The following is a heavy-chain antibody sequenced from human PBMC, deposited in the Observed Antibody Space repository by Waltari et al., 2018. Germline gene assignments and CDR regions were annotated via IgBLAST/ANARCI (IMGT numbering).Heavy chain of an antibody. V-gene: IGHV1-24*01. CDR2: FDPEDGET. CDR1: GYTLTELS. Sequence: QVQLVQSGAEVKKPGASVKVSCKVSGYTLTELSRPWVRRAPGQGLEWMGGFDPEDGETIYAQKFQGRVTMTEDTSTDTAYMELSSLRSEDTAVYYCATGGPVWSGYYHRHFDYWGQGTLVTVSS. J-gene: IGHJ4*02. D-gene: IGHD3-3*01. CDR3: ATGGPVWSGYYHRHFDY.